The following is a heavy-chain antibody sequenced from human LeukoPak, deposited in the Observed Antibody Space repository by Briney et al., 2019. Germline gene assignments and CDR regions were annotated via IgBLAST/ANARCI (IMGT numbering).Heavy chain of an antibody. CDR2: INTSGST. CDR1: GGSNSSYG. Sequence: SETLSLTCTVSGGSNSSYGWSWIRQPAGKGLEWIGRINTSGSTNYNPSLKSRVTISVDTSKNQFSLKLSSVTAADTAVYYCARVRVNCSGGSCYYYMDVWGKGTTATVSS. J-gene: IGHJ6*03. D-gene: IGHD2-15*01. V-gene: IGHV4-4*07. CDR3: ARVRVNCSGGSCYYYMDV.